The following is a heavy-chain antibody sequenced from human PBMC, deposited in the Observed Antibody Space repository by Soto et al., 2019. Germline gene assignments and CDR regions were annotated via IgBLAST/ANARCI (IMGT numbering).Heavy chain of an antibody. J-gene: IGHJ4*02. CDR3: ARSRIMIAWDY. V-gene: IGHV1-69*12. CDR2: IIPIFGTA. Sequence: QVQLVQSGAEVKKPGSSVKVSCKASGGTFNSFAISWVRQAPGQGLEWMGEIIPIFGTANYAQKFQGRVTITADESTSTAYMELSSLRSEDTAVYYWARSRIMIAWDYWVQGTRVTVSA. CDR1: GGTFNSFA. D-gene: IGHD3-16*01.